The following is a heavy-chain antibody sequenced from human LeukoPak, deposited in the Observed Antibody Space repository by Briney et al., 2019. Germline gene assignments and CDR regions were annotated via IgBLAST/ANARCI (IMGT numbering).Heavy chain of an antibody. CDR3: ARHAGGISATGTRPFDY. J-gene: IGHJ4*02. CDR2: IYYSGST. D-gene: IGHD6-13*01. Sequence: PSETLSLTCTVSGASFSSSTYYWGWIRQPPGKGLEWVGSIYYSGSTYYNPSLKSRVTMSVDTSKNQFSLKLSSVTAADTAVYYCARHAGGISATGTRPFDYWGQGTLVTVSS. V-gene: IGHV4-39*01. CDR1: GASFSSSTYY.